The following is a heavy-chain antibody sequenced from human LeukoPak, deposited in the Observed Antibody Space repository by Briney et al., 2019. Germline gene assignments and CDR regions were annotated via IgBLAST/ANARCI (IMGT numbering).Heavy chain of an antibody. CDR2: VIHSGTT. CDR1: GGSLTGSTYS. CDR3: ARHDYDSSRHRRDYYFDY. Sequence: SETLSLTCTVSGGSLTGSTYSRGWIRHPPGQRPERNVSVIHSGTTYYNPSLSSRVTVSMDTSKKHVSLRLSSVIAADPAGYYRARHDYDSSRHRRDYYFDYWSQGTLVTVSS. V-gene: IGHV4-39*01. D-gene: IGHD3-22*01. J-gene: IGHJ4*02.